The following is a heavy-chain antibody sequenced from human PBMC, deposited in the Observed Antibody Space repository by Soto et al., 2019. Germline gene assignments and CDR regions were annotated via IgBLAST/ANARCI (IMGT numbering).Heavy chain of an antibody. CDR3: ARDGVAAGNINFDY. CDR1: GYMFTKSA. J-gene: IGHJ4*01. Sequence: KVSCKASGYMFTKSAMHWVRQAPGQRLEWMGWISGDSGNTKYSPKLQDRVTITRDTSASTAYMELSSLRSEDTALYYCARDGVAAGNINFDYWGQGTLVTVSS. D-gene: IGHD6-19*01. V-gene: IGHV1-3*01. CDR2: ISGDSGNT.